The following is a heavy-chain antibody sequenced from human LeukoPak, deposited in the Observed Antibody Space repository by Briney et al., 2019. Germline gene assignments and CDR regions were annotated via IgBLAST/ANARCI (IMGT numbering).Heavy chain of an antibody. V-gene: IGHV1-18*01. D-gene: IGHD4-17*01. Sequence: GAPVKVSCKASGYTFTSYGISWVRQAPGQGLEWMGWISAYNGNTNYAQKLQGRVTMTTDTSTSTAYMELRSLRSDDTAVYYCARDAYSYGEGPMDVWGKGTTVTVSS. J-gene: IGHJ6*03. CDR3: ARDAYSYGEGPMDV. CDR1: GYTFTSYG. CDR2: ISAYNGNT.